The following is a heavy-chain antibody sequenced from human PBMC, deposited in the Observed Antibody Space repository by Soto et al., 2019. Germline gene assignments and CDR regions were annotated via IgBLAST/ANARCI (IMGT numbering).Heavy chain of an antibody. Sequence: SLPMPVPWPVAGGSIGNLSCRRIRKHKRPGKGLEWIGYIYYSGSTNYNPSLKSRVTISVDTSKNQFSLKLSSVTAADTAVYYCARVTIFGVVRQYYFDYWGQGTLVTVSS. CDR1: GGSIGNLS. CDR2: IYYSGST. CDR3: ARVTIFGVVRQYYFDY. J-gene: IGHJ4*02. D-gene: IGHD3-3*01. V-gene: IGHV4-59*11.